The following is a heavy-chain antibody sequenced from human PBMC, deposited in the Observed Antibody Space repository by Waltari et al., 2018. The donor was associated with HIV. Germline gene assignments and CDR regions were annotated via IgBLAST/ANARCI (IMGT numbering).Heavy chain of an antibody. V-gene: IGHV3-11*01. D-gene: IGHD2-21*02. CDR1: GFVFGALH. Sequence: QVQLVESGGGLVKAGGALRLPCAASGFVFGALHMSWFRQAPGKGLEWISYISSSGTTIYYRDSVKGRFTISRDNAKNSLSLQMNSLRAEDTAVYYCASPGPYCGGDCYLDWGPGTLVTVSS. CDR3: ASPGPYCGGDCYLD. CDR2: ISSSGTTI. J-gene: IGHJ4*02.